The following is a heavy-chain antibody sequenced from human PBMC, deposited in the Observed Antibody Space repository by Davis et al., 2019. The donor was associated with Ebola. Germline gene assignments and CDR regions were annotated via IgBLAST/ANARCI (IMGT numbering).Heavy chain of an antibody. CDR3: ARLGSYSEFDY. Sequence: PGGSLRLSCVASGFTFSQYWMSWVRQAPGKELEWMANIKQDGSEQYYVDSVRGRFTLSRDNAKNSLYLQMNSLRGEDTAVYYCARLGSYSEFDYWGQGALVTVPS. CDR2: IKQDGSEQ. V-gene: IGHV3-7*01. D-gene: IGHD3-10*01. CDR1: GFTFSQYW. J-gene: IGHJ4*02.